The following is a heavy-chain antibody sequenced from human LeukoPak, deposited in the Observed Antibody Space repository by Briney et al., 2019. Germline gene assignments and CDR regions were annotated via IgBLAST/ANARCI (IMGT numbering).Heavy chain of an antibody. CDR2: IWYDGSNK. J-gene: IGHJ4*02. CDR3: ARDYSGSYAFDY. V-gene: IGHV3-33*01. CDR1: GFTLSSYG. Sequence: GGSLRLSCAASGFTLSSYGMHWVRQAPGKGLEWVAVIWYDGSNKYYADSVKGRFTISRDNSKNTLYLQMNSLRAEDTAVYYCARDYSGSYAFDYWGQGTLVTVSS. D-gene: IGHD1-26*01.